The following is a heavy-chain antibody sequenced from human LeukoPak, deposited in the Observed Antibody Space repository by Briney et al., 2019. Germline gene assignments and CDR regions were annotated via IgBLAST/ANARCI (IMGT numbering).Heavy chain of an antibody. D-gene: IGHD1-1*01. J-gene: IGHJ4*02. CDR3: ARHETGPYFDY. V-gene: IGHV5-51*01. Sequence: GESLKISCKGSEYKFAKYWIGWVRQMPGKGLEWMGVIYPGDSDTRYSPSFQGQVTISADKSISTAYLQWSSLKASDTAIYYCARHETGPYFDYWGQGTLVTVSS. CDR1: EYKFAKYW. CDR2: IYPGDSDT.